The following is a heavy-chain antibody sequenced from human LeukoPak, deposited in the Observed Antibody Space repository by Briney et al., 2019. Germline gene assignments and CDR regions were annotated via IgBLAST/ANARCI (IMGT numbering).Heavy chain of an antibody. CDR3: ARGSDYDSSGYYSPFDY. CDR2: IYYSGST. V-gene: IGHV4-31*03. D-gene: IGHD3-22*01. Sequence: SETLSLTCTVSGGSISSGGYYWSWISQHPGKGLEWIGYIYYSGSTYYNPSLKSRVTISVDTSKNQFSLKLSSVTAADTAVYYCARGSDYDSSGYYSPFDYWGQGTLVTVSS. J-gene: IGHJ4*02. CDR1: GGSISSGGYY.